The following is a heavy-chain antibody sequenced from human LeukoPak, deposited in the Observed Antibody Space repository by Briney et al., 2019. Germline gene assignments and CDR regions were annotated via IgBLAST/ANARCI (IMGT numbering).Heavy chain of an antibody. CDR3: AKDRGGPDGHSGWYNY. V-gene: IGHV3-23*01. J-gene: IGHJ4*02. D-gene: IGHD6-19*01. Sequence: PGGSLRLSCAASGFTFSSYAMSWVRQAPGKGLEWVSAISGSGGSTYYADSVKGRFTISRDNSKNTLYLQMNSLRAEDSAVYYCAKDRGGPDGHSGWYNYWGQGTLVTVSS. CDR1: GFTFSSYA. CDR2: ISGSGGST.